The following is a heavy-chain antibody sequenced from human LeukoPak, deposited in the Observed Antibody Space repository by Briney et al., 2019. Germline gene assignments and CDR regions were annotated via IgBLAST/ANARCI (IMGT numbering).Heavy chain of an antibody. Sequence: GGSLRLSCTASGFTFSTYWMSWVRQAPGKGLEWVANIKQDGSEKYYVDSVKGRFTISRDNAKNSLYLQMNSLRAEDTAVYYCARDVVVVAATYDAFDIWGQGTMVTVSS. CDR3: ARDVVVVAATYDAFDI. CDR2: IKQDGSEK. D-gene: IGHD2-15*01. V-gene: IGHV3-7*01. CDR1: GFTFSTYW. J-gene: IGHJ3*02.